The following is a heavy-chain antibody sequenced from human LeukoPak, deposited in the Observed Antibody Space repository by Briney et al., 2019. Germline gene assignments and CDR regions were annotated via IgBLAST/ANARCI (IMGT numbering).Heavy chain of an antibody. CDR3: ARQGSGSYHIDY. CDR1: GYTFTSYD. D-gene: IGHD1-26*01. J-gene: IGHJ4*02. Sequence: ASVKVSCKASGYTFTSYDINWVRQATGQGLEWMGWMNPNSGNTGYAQKFQGRVTITRNTSISTAYMELSSLRSEDTAVYYCARQGSGSYHIDYRGQGTLVTVSS. CDR2: MNPNSGNT. V-gene: IGHV1-8*03.